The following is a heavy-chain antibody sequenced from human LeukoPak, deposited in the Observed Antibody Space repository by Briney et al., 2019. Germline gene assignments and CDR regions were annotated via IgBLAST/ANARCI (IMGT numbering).Heavy chain of an antibody. CDR1: GFTFGDYA. J-gene: IGHJ4*02. Sequence: GGSLRLSCTASGFTFGDYAMSWVRQAPGKGLEWVGFIRSKAYGGTTEYAASVKGRFTISRDDSKSIAYLQMNSLKTEDTAVYYCTSSAKSWDYYYGSGSQYRHDYDYWGQGTLVTVSS. V-gene: IGHV3-49*04. CDR3: TSSAKSWDYYYGSGSQYRHDYDY. D-gene: IGHD3-10*01. CDR2: IRSKAYGGTT.